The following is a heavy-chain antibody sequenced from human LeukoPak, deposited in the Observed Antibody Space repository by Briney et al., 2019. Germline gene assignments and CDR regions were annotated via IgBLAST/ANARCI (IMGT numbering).Heavy chain of an antibody. V-gene: IGHV3-7*01. CDR2: IKPDGSQN. D-gene: IGHD3-16*02. CDR1: DFSFSAYY. Sequence: GGSLRLSCAASDFSFSAYYMGWVRQAPGKGLEWVANIKPDGSQNYYVDSVKGRFTISRDNAKDSLYLQLNSLRAEDTAVYYCARIWGSYRSGFDYWGQGTLVTVSS. CDR3: ARIWGSYRSGFDY. J-gene: IGHJ4*02.